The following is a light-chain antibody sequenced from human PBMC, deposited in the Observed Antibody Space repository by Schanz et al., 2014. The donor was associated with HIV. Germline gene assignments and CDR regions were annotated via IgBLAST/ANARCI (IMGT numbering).Light chain of an antibody. V-gene: IGKV1-9*01. CDR2: ATS. CDR3: QQYKDWPPLT. J-gene: IGKJ4*01. CDR1: QGFGSY. Sequence: DIQLTQSPSFLSASVGDRVTITCRASQGFGSYLAWYQQRPGKAPKLLIYATSTLQNGVPSRFSGSGFGTSFTLTISSLQPEDFATYYCQQYKDWPPLTFGGGSKVEIK.